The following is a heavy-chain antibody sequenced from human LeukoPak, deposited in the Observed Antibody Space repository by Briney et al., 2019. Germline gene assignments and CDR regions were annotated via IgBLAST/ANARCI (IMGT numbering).Heavy chain of an antibody. Sequence: SVKVSCKASGGTFSSYAISWVRQAPGQGLEWMGGIIPIFGTANYAQKFQGRVTIAADKSTSTAYMELSNLRSEDTAVYYCASGMTTVTTRQFDYWGQGTLVTVSS. J-gene: IGHJ4*02. D-gene: IGHD4-17*01. CDR3: ASGMTTVTTRQFDY. CDR2: IIPIFGTA. CDR1: GGTFSSYA. V-gene: IGHV1-69*06.